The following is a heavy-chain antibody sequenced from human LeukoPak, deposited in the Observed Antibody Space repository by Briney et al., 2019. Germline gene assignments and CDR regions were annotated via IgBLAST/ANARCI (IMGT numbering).Heavy chain of an antibody. CDR3: EKLRSSTSSDAFDI. Sequence: PGGSLRLSCAASGFTFSSYAMNWVRQAPGKGLEWVSGISGGGDTTFYADSAKGRFTISRDNSKNMLYLQMNSLGAEDTAVYYCEKLRSSTSSDAFDIWGQGTMVTVSS. D-gene: IGHD2-2*01. V-gene: IGHV3-23*01. CDR2: ISGGGDTT. CDR1: GFTFSSYA. J-gene: IGHJ3*02.